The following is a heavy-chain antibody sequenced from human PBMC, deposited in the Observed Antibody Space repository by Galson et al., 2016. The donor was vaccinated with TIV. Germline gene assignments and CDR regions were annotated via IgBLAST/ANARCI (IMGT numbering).Heavy chain of an antibody. CDR2: LDPEVSKT. D-gene: IGHD2/OR15-2a*01. CDR1: GNSLNELV. J-gene: IGHJ4*02. V-gene: IGHV1-24*01. CDR3: ATVAWFPGLSLDN. Sequence: SVKVSCKVSGNSLNELVIHWVRQAPGKGLEWMGGLDPEVSKTVYAQMLQGRVTMAADTSRNTAYMELGSLRFEDTAAYYCATVAWFPGLSLDNWGQGTLVTVSS.